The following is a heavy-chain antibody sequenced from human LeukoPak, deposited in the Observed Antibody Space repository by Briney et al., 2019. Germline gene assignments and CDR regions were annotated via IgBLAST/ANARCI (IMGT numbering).Heavy chain of an antibody. CDR2: ISFDGSEK. CDR1: GFTFSSYA. CDR3: ASFRVGRGYSYGLYYFDY. J-gene: IGHJ4*02. Sequence: AGGSLRLSCAASGFTFSSYAMHWVRQASGKGLEWVAVISFDGSEKYYADSVKGRFTISRDNAKNSLYLQMNSLRAEDTAVYYCASFRVGRGYSYGLYYFDYWGQGTLVTVSS. D-gene: IGHD5-18*01. V-gene: IGHV3-30*04.